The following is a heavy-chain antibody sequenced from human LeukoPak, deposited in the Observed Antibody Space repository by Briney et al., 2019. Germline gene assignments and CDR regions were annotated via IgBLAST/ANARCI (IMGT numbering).Heavy chain of an antibody. Sequence: SETLSLTCTVSGGSISTYCLSWIRQPPGKGLEWIGDIYTSGSTNYNPSLKSRVTISLDTSKTHFSLKLTSVTAADTAVYYCARHGTHSTSTLRSWGQGTLVTVSS. CDR3: ARHGTHSTSTLRS. CDR2: IYTSGST. CDR1: GGSISTYC. D-gene: IGHD6-13*01. J-gene: IGHJ4*02. V-gene: IGHV4-4*09.